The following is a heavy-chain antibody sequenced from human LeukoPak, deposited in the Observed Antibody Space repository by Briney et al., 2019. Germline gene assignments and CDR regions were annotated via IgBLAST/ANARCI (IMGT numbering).Heavy chain of an antibody. Sequence: PGGSLRLSCAASGNYWMHWVRQAPGKGLVWVSHINSDGSWTSYADSVKGRFTISKDNAKNTVYLQMNSLSAEDTAVYYCARDFAGDRDYWGQGTLVTVSS. CDR3: ARDFAGDRDY. CDR1: GNYW. V-gene: IGHV3-74*01. CDR2: INSDGSWT. J-gene: IGHJ4*02. D-gene: IGHD4-17*01.